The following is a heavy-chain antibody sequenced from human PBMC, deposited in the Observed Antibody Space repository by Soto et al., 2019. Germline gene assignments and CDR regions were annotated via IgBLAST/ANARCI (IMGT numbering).Heavy chain of an antibody. Sequence: SETLSLTCSISGASFSNGGYYWNGIPQHPGKGLEWIGYIYYTGNTYYNPSLKGRVTISVDTSKNQFSLNLTSVTAADTAVYYCARDRCPGGNCYFSGYFEYWGQG. V-gene: IGHV4-31*03. CDR2: IYYTGNT. CDR1: GASFSNGGYY. J-gene: IGHJ4*02. CDR3: ARDRCPGGNCYFSGYFEY. D-gene: IGHD2-21*01.